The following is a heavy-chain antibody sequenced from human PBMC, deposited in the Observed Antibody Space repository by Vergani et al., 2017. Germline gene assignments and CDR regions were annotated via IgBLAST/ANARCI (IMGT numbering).Heavy chain of an antibody. V-gene: IGHV4-59*12. J-gene: IGHJ4*02. CDR2: INHSGST. CDR3: ARGKGSTSCYGY. D-gene: IGHD2-2*01. Sequence: QVQLQESGPGLVKPSETLSLTCTVSGGSISSYYWSWIRQPPGKGLEWIGEINHSGSTNYNPSLKSRVTISVDTSKNQFSLKLSSVTAADTAVYYCARGKGSTSCYGYWGQGTLVTVSS. CDR1: GGSISSYY.